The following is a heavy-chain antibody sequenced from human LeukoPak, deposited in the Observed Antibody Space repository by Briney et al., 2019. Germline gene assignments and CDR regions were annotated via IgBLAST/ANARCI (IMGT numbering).Heavy chain of an antibody. CDR2: ISYDGHNK. CDR1: GFTFSSSA. CDR3: ARAKGANWSGGYDIKY. D-gene: IGHD5-12*01. V-gene: IGHV3-30-3*01. J-gene: IGHJ4*02. Sequence: GGSLRLSCAASGFTFSSSAMHWVRQAPGKGLEWVAVISYDGHNKYYADSVKGRFTISRDNSKKTLYLQMNSLRAEDTAVYYCARAKGANWSGGYDIKYWGQGILVTVST.